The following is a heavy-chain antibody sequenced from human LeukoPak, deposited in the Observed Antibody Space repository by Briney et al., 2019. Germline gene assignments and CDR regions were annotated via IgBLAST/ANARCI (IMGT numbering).Heavy chain of an antibody. J-gene: IGHJ4*02. Sequence: PSETLSLTCTVSGYSISSGYYWGWIRQPPGKGLEWIGSIYHSGSTYYNPSLKSRVTISVDTSKNQFSLKLSSVTAADTAVYYCARETPARAVATMRYYFDYWGQGTLVTVSS. V-gene: IGHV4-38-2*02. CDR2: IYHSGST. D-gene: IGHD5-12*01. CDR1: GYSISSGYY. CDR3: ARETPARAVATMRYYFDY.